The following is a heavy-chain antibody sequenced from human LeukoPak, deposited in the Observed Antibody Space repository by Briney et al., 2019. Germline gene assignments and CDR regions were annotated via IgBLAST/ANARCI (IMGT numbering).Heavy chain of an antibody. V-gene: IGHV4-59*08. CDR3: ANQLDSSGWYLFDP. CDR2: IYYSGST. J-gene: IGHJ5*02. Sequence: SETLSLTCTVSRGSISSYYWSWIRQPPGKGLEWIGYIYYSGSTNYDPSLKSRVTISVDTSKNQFSLKLSSVTAADTAVYYCANQLDSSGWYLFDPWGQGTLVTVSS. CDR1: RGSISSYY. D-gene: IGHD6-19*01.